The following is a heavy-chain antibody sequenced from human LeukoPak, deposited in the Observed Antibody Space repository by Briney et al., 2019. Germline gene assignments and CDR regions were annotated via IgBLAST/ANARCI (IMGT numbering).Heavy chain of an antibody. J-gene: IGHJ3*02. Sequence: KPSETLSLTCAVYGGSFSGYYWSWIRQPPGKGLEWIGEINHSGSTNYNPSLKSRVTISVDTSKNQFSLKLSSVTAADTAVYYCARGRIRRPDIVVVPATIGAFDIWGQGTMVTVSS. D-gene: IGHD2-2*02. CDR1: GGSFSGYY. CDR2: INHSGST. V-gene: IGHV4-34*01. CDR3: ARGRIRRPDIVVVPATIGAFDI.